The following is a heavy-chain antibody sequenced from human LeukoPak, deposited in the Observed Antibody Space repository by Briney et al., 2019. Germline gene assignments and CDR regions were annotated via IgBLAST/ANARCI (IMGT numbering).Heavy chain of an antibody. V-gene: IGHV3-48*03. CDR1: GFTFSRYE. CDR2: ISGSGTTI. D-gene: IGHD1-14*01. J-gene: IGHJ4*02. Sequence: PGGSLRLSCAASGFTFSRYEMNWVRQAPGKGLEWVSYISGSGTTIYYADSVKGRFTMSRDNAKNSVYLQMGSLRAEDTALYYCAKISATGGFDYWGQGTLVTVSS. CDR3: AKISATGGFDY.